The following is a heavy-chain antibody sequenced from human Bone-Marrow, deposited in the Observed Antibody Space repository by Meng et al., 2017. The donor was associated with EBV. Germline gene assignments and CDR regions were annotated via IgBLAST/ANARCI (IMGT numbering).Heavy chain of an antibody. J-gene: IGHJ4*02. CDR1: GGSFSGYY. D-gene: IGHD6-13*01. Sequence: QVQLQQWGAGLLKPSETLSLTCAVYGGSFSGYYWSWIRQPPGKGLEWIGEINHSGSTNYNPSLKSRVTISVDTSKNQFSLKLSSVTAADTAVYYCARGRGYSSPNFDYWAREPWSPSPQ. CDR2: INHSGST. V-gene: IGHV4-34*01. CDR3: ARGRGYSSPNFDY.